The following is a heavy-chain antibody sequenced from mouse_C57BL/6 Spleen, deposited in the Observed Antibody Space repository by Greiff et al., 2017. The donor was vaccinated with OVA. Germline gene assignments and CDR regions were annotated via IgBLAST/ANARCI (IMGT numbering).Heavy chain of an antibody. CDR3: TRSGLRRGYAMDY. J-gene: IGHJ4*01. V-gene: IGHV1-15*01. D-gene: IGHD2-4*01. CDR1: GYTFTDYE. CDR2: IDPETGGT. Sequence: VQLKESGAELVRPGASVTLSCKASGYTFTDYEMHWVKQTPVHGLEWIGAIDPETGGTAYNQKFKGKAILTADKSSSTAYMELRSLTSEDSAVYYCTRSGLRRGYAMDYWGQGTSVTVSS.